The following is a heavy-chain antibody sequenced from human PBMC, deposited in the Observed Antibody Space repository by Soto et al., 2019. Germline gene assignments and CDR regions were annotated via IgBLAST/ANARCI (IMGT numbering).Heavy chain of an antibody. V-gene: IGHV3-33*03. Sequence: QAQLVESGGGVVQPGTSLRLSCAASGFTISTHGMHWVRQAPGKGLEWLANIRYDGSNKFYAESVKGRFSISKDNSKNTLYMQLSSLVAEETAVSYCAAASTCNVHCHYWGQLTQVTVSS. CDR2: IRYDGSNK. CDR3: AAASTCNVHCHY. J-gene: IGHJ4*02. D-gene: IGHD4-4*01. CDR1: GFTISTHG.